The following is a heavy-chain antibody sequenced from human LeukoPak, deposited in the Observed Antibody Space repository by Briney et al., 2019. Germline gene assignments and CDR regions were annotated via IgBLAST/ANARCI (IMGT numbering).Heavy chain of an antibody. CDR1: GGSISSSSYY. Sequence: SEILSLTCTVSGGSISSSSYYWGWIRQPPGKGLEWIGSIYYSGSTYYNPSLKSRVTISVDTSKNQFSLKLSSVAAADTAVYYCARQLGRACFDYWGQGTLVTVSS. CDR2: IYYSGST. V-gene: IGHV4-39*01. CDR3: ARQLGRACFDY. J-gene: IGHJ4*02. D-gene: IGHD7-27*01.